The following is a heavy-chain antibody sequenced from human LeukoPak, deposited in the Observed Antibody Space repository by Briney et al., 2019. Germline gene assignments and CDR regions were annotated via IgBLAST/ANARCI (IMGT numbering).Heavy chain of an antibody. J-gene: IGHJ4*02. Sequence: GGSLRLSCAASGFTFSSYGMHWVRQAPGKGLEWVAVIWYDGSNKYYADSVKGRFTISRDNSKNTLYLQMNSLRAEDTAVYYCASDSSSWHGGTGETDYWGQGTLVTVSS. V-gene: IGHV3-33*01. CDR3: ASDSSSWHGGTGETDY. D-gene: IGHD6-13*01. CDR2: IWYDGSNK. CDR1: GFTFSSYG.